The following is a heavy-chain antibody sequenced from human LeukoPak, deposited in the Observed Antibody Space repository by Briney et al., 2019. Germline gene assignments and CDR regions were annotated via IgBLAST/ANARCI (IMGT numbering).Heavy chain of an antibody. J-gene: IGHJ4*02. D-gene: IGHD3-22*01. CDR2: ISGSGDTT. Sequence: GGSLRLSCAASGFTFSSYAMSWVRQAPGKGLEWVSAISGSGDTTYYADSVKGRFTISRVNSKNTLFLQMNSLRAEDTAVYYCAKTRGWSYYYDSSGYQNPAQFDYWGQGVLVTVSS. V-gene: IGHV3-23*01. CDR1: GFTFSSYA. CDR3: AKTRGWSYYYDSSGYQNPAQFDY.